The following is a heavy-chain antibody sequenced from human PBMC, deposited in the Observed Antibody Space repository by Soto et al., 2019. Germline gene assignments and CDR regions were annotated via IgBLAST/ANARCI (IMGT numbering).Heavy chain of an antibody. Sequence: QVQLVQSGAEVKKPGSSVKVSCKASGGTFSSYAISWVRQAPGQGLEWMGGIIPIFGTANYAQRFQGRVTITADESTSTAYMELSSLRSEDTAVYYCARAPDSSSWPYYYGMDVWGQGTTVTVSS. V-gene: IGHV1-69*01. CDR3: ARAPDSSSWPYYYGMDV. CDR2: IIPIFGTA. J-gene: IGHJ6*02. CDR1: GGTFSSYA. D-gene: IGHD6-13*01.